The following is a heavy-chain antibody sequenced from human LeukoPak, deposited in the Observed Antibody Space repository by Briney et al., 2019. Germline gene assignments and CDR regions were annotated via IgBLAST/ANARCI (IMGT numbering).Heavy chain of an antibody. CDR2: INPNSGGT. V-gene: IGHV1-2*02. Sequence: ASVKVSCKASGYTFTGYYMHWVRQAPGQGLEWMGWINPNSGGTNYAQKFQSRVTLTRDTSINTTYMELSRLTSDVTAVYFCARGTPGSYFGYWGQGTLVTVSP. CDR3: ARGTPGSYFGY. D-gene: IGHD3-10*01. J-gene: IGHJ4*02. CDR1: GYTFTGYY.